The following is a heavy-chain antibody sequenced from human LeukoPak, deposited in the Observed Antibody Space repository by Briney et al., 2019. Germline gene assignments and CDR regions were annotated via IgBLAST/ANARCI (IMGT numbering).Heavy chain of an antibody. CDR1: GYSFIRYH. D-gene: IGHD4-17*01. CDR2: LKLYDGSI. CDR3: ARDLFAEVTTTEFDY. J-gene: IGHJ4*02. V-gene: IGHV1-46*01. Sequence: ASVKVSCKASGYSFIRYHIHWVRQAPGQGLEWMGVLKLYDGSISHAQKFQGRVTMTRDTSTSTVYMELNSLRSEDTAVYYCARDLFAEVTTTEFDYWGQGTLVTVSS.